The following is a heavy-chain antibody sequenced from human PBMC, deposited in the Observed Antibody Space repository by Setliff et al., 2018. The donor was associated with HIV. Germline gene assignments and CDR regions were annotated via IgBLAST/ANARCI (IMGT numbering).Heavy chain of an antibody. Sequence: ASVKVSCKASGYTFTSYGISWVRRAPGQGLEWMGWISAYNGNTNYARKLQGRVTMTTDTSTSTAYMELRSLRSDDTAVYYCARGPPIVVVPAALLTFDYWGQGTLVTSPQ. D-gene: IGHD2-2*01. CDR2: ISAYNGNT. V-gene: IGHV1-18*01. CDR1: GYTFTSYG. CDR3: ARGPPIVVVPAALLTFDY. J-gene: IGHJ4*02.